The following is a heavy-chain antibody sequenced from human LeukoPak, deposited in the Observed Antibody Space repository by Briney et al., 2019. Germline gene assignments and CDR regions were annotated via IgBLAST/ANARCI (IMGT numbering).Heavy chain of an antibody. CDR2: IRGSGDDT. CDR3: ARDGGGGYNQIDF. Sequence: GGSLRLSCAASGFTFSTNAMACVRQAPGKGLEWVSAIRGSGDDTYYADSVKGRFTISRDNSKSTLFLQMNSLRAEDTAVYYCARDGGGGYNQIDFWGQGTLVTVSS. J-gene: IGHJ4*02. D-gene: IGHD5-24*01. V-gene: IGHV3-23*01. CDR1: GFTFSTNA.